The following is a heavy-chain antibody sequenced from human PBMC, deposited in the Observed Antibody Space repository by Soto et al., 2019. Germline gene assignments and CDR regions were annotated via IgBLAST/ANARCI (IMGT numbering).Heavy chain of an antibody. CDR2: MSHSGGT. CDR3: ARVERGTATTVVDAFDI. D-gene: IGHD1-1*01. CDR1: GGYVNSGNYY. V-gene: IGHV4-34*01. J-gene: IGHJ3*02. Sequence: QVQLQQWGAGLLKPSETLSLTCAVFGGYVNSGNYYWSWIRPPPGKGLEWIGEMSHSGGTHFNPSHKRRVTIPVDTSKNQFSLKMSSVTAADTALYYCARVERGTATTVVDAFDIWGPGTMVTVSS.